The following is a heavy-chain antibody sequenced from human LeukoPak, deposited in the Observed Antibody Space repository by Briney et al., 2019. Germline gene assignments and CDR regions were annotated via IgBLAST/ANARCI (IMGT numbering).Heavy chain of an antibody. V-gene: IGHV3-23*01. CDR1: GFTFSSYA. CDR3: ARDLWGAGDC. Sequence: GGSLRLSCSASGFTFSSYAMSWVRQAPGKGLEWVSTFGERGSSAYYADSVKGRFTISRDNSKNTLYLQMNSLTAEDTAVYYCARDLWGAGDCWGQGTLVTVSS. J-gene: IGHJ4*02. D-gene: IGHD1-26*01. CDR2: FGERGSSA.